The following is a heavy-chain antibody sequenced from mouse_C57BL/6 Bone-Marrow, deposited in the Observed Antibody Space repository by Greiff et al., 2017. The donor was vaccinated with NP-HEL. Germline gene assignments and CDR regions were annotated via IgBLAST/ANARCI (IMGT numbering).Heavy chain of an antibody. CDR3: ASNTWFAY. CDR1: GYTFTSYD. Sequence: VHLVESGPELVKPGASVKLSCKASGYTFTSYDINWVKQRPGQGLEWIGWIYPRDGSTKYNEKFKGKATLTVDTSSSTAYMELHSLTSEDSAVYFCASNTWFAYWGQGTLVTVSA. J-gene: IGHJ3*01. CDR2: IYPRDGST. V-gene: IGHV1-85*01.